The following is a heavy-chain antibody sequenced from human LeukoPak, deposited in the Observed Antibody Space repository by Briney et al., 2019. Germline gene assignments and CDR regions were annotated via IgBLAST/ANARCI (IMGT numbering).Heavy chain of an antibody. CDR2: FDPEDGET. CDR1: GCTLTELS. V-gene: IGHV1-24*01. D-gene: IGHD6-19*01. J-gene: IGHJ4*02. Sequence: GASVKVSCKVSGCTLTELSMHWVRQAPGKGLEWMGGFDPEDGETIYAQKFQGRVTMTEDTSTDTAYMELSSLRSEDTAVYYCATVSGLGYSSGRIFDYWGQGTLVTVSS. CDR3: ATVSGLGYSSGRIFDY.